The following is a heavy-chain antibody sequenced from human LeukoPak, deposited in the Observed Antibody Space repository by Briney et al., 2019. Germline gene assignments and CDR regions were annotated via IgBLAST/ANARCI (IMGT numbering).Heavy chain of an antibody. D-gene: IGHD3-10*01. CDR2: IYYSGST. CDR1: GGSISSSSYY. V-gene: IGHV4-39*01. CDR3: ARQRIYYGSGGFYYYMDV. J-gene: IGHJ6*03. Sequence: SETLSLTCTVSGGSISSSSYYWGWIRQPPGKGLEWIGSIYYSGSTNYNPSLKSRVTISVDTSKNQFSLKLSSVTAADTAVYYCARQRIYYGSGGFYYYMDVWGKGTTVTISS.